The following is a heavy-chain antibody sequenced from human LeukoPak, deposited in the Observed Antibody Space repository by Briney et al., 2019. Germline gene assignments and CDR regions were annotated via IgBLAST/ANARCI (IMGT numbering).Heavy chain of an antibody. CDR2: IIPIFGTA. CDR1: GGTFSSYA. J-gene: IGHJ6*03. V-gene: IGHV1-69*13. Sequence: EASVKVSCKASGGTFSSYAISWLRQAPGQGLDWMGGIIPIFGTANYAQKFQGRVTITADESTSTAYMELSSLRSEDTAVYYCARARNEWLWKDNYYYYYMDVWGKGTTVTVSS. CDR3: ARARNEWLWKDNYYYYYMDV. D-gene: IGHD5-12*01.